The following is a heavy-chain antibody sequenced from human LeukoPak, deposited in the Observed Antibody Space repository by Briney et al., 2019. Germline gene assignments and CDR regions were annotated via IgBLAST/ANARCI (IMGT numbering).Heavy chain of an antibody. D-gene: IGHD3-22*01. J-gene: IGHJ4*02. CDR2: IYYSGST. CDR1: GGSVSSGSYY. CDR3: ASGSSGYYSPFDY. Sequence: PSETLSLTCTVSGGSVSSGSYYWSWIRQPPGKGLEWIGYIYYSGSTNYNPSLKSRVTISVDTSKNQFSLKLSSVTAADTAVYYCASGSSGYYSPFDYWGQGTLVTVSS. V-gene: IGHV4-61*01.